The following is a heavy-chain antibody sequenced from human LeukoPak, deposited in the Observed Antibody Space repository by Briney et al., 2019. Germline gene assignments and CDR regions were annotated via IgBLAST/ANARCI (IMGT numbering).Heavy chain of an antibody. CDR2: INAGNGNT. CDR3: ARGSSGYPRYFDY. CDR1: GYSFTSYA. Sequence: GASVKVSCKASGYSFTSYAMHWVRQAPGQRLEWMGWINAGNGNTKYSQKFQGRVTITRDTSASTAYMGLSSLRSEDTAVYYCARGSSGYPRYFDYWGQGTLVTVSS. V-gene: IGHV1-3*01. D-gene: IGHD3-22*01. J-gene: IGHJ4*02.